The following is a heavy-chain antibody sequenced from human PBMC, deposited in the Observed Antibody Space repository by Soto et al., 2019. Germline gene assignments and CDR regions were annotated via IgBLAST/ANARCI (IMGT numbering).Heavy chain of an antibody. D-gene: IGHD6-19*01. Sequence: GASVKVSCKASGYTFTSYYMHWVRQAPGQGLEWMGIINPSGGSTSYAQKFQGRVTMTRDTSTSTVYMELSSLRSEDTAVYYCAREGGRVAVAGDGFWYWGQGTLVTVSS. CDR3: AREGGRVAVAGDGFWY. CDR1: GYTFTSYY. V-gene: IGHV1-46*01. J-gene: IGHJ4*02. CDR2: INPSGGST.